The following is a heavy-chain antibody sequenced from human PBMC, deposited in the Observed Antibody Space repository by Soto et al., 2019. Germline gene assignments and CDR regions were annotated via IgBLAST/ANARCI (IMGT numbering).Heavy chain of an antibody. J-gene: IGHJ4*02. CDR1: GYNVPGNY. CDR2: INPTTGGT. Sequence: GASVKVSCKASGYNVPGNYIHWVRQAPGQGLEWMALINPTTGGTRYAQKFQGRVSVTWDTSISTAYMELSRLTSDDTAIYFCARGYCSSSGCSHYFDYWGQGTLVTVSS. V-gene: IGHV1-2*02. CDR3: ARGYCSSSGCSHYFDY. D-gene: IGHD2-2*01.